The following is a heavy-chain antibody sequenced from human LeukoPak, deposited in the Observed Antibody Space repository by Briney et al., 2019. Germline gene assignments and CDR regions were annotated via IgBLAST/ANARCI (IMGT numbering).Heavy chain of an antibody. Sequence: GGSLRLSCAASGFTFSNYWMSWVRQAPGKGLDWVANIKQDGSEKYYVDSVKGRFTISRDNAKNSLYLQMNSLRAEDTAVHYCARNCSSTSCYRHWGQGTLVTVSS. CDR3: ARNCSSTSCYRH. CDR2: IKQDGSEK. D-gene: IGHD2-2*02. J-gene: IGHJ4*02. CDR1: GFTFSNYW. V-gene: IGHV3-7*01.